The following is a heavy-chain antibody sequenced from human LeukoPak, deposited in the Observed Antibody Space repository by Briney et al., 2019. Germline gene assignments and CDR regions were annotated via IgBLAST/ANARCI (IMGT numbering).Heavy chain of an antibody. J-gene: IGHJ4*02. V-gene: IGHV7-4-1*02. CDR3: ARGPVIVVVPAAMSL. CDR2: TNTNTGNP. D-gene: IGHD2-2*01. CDR1: RHSFTSYA. Sequence: ASVKVSCKASRHSFTSYAMNWVRQAPGQGLEWMGWTNTNTGNPTYAQGFTGRFVFSLDTSVTTAYLQINSLKAEDTAVYYCARGPVIVVVPAAMSLWGQGTLVTVSS.